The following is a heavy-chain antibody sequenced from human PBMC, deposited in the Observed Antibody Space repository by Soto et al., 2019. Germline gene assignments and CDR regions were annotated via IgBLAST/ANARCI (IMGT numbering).Heavy chain of an antibody. Sequence: GRSLRLSCTASGFIVSATYVNWVRQAHGKGLEWVSVISNRGDTHYADSVRGRFSLSRDISDNTLHLQMNNLRVEDTAVYYCAREPRYCRGGSCSITGDAYDIWGQGTMVTVSS. V-gene: IGHV3-66*01. CDR2: ISNRGDT. CDR3: AREPRYCRGGSCSITGDAYDI. CDR1: GFIVSATY. J-gene: IGHJ3*02. D-gene: IGHD2-15*01.